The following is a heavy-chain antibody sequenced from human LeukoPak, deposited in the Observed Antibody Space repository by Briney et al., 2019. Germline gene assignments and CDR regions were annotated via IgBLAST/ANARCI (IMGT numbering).Heavy chain of an antibody. CDR1: GFTFSDYY. V-gene: IGHV3-11*01. CDR3: ARFRLTVAAYAHLDY. J-gene: IGHJ4*02. D-gene: IGHD2-15*01. CDR2: ISSSGSTI. Sequence: PGGSLRLSCAASGFTFSDYYMSWIRQAPGQGLEWVSYISSSGSTIDYADSVKGRFTISMDNAKNSLYLKMSSLRAEDTAVYYCARFRLTVAAYAHLDYWGQGTLVTVSS.